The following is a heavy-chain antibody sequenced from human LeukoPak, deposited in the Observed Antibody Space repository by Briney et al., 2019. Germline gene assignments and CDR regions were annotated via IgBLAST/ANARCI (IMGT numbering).Heavy chain of an antibody. Sequence: GGSLRPSCAASGFTFSNAWMSWVRQAPGKGLEWVGRIKSKTDGGTTDYAAPVKGRFTISRDDSKNTLYLQMNSLKTEDTAVYYCTIRMITFGGVIVEDFDYWGQGTLVTVSS. D-gene: IGHD3-16*02. CDR3: TIRMITFGGVIVEDFDY. V-gene: IGHV3-15*01. CDR2: IKSKTDGGTT. J-gene: IGHJ4*02. CDR1: GFTFSNAW.